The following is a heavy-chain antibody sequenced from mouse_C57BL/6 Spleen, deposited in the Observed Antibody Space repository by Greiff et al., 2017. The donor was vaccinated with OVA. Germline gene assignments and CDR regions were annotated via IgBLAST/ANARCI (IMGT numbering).Heavy chain of an antibody. J-gene: IGHJ4*01. Sequence: VQLKESGPVLVKPGASVKMSCKASGYTFTDYYMNWVKQSHGKSLEWIGVINPYNGGTSYNQKFKGKATLTVDKSSSTAYMELNSLTSEDSAVYYCARGGDYDGRYAMDYWGQGTSVTVSS. CDR2: INPYNGGT. CDR1: GYTFTDYY. V-gene: IGHV1-19*01. CDR3: ARGGDYDGRYAMDY. D-gene: IGHD2-4*01.